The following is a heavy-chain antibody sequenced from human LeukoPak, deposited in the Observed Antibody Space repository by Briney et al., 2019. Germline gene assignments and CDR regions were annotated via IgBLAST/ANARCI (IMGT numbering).Heavy chain of an antibody. Sequence: SETLSLTCTVSGGSISSYYWSWIRQPPGKGLEWIGEINHSGSTNYNPSLKSRVTISVDTSKNQFSLKLSSVTAADTAVYYCARVPGLWNDYWGQGTLVTVSS. CDR1: GGSISSYY. V-gene: IGHV4-34*01. D-gene: IGHD3-16*01. J-gene: IGHJ4*02. CDR2: INHSGST. CDR3: ARVPGLWNDY.